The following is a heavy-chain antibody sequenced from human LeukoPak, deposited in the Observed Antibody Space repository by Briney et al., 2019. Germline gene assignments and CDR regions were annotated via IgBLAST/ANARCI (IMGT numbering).Heavy chain of an antibody. D-gene: IGHD1-26*01. J-gene: IGHJ4*02. CDR1: GFTFSSYG. CDR2: ISYDGSNK. Sequence: GGSLRLSCAASGFTFSSYGMHWVRQAPGKGLEWVAVISYDGSNKYYADSAKGRFTISRDNSKNTLYLQMNSLRAEDTAVYYCAKLMVGGSYYDDVDFDYWGQGTLVTVSS. V-gene: IGHV3-30*18. CDR3: AKLMVGGSYYDDVDFDY.